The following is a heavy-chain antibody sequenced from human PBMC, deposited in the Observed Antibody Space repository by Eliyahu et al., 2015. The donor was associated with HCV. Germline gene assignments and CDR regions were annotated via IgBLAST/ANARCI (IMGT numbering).Heavy chain of an antibody. J-gene: IGHJ4*02. V-gene: IGHV3-23*01. Sequence: EVQLLESGGGLVQPGGSLRLSCAASXXTFSSYAMXWVRQAPGKGLEWVSAISGSGGSTYYADSVKGRFTISRDNSKNTLYLQMNSLRAEDTAVYYCATYDYGDYSRYWGQGTLVTVSS. CDR2: ISGSGGST. CDR1: XXTFSSYA. CDR3: ATYDYGDYSRY. D-gene: IGHD4-17*01.